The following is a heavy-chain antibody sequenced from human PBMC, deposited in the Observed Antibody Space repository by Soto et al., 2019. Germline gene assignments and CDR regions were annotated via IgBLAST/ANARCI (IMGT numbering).Heavy chain of an antibody. CDR2: IFYSGST. CDR1: GGSISSYY. J-gene: IGHJ4*02. Sequence: QVQLQESGPGLVKPSETLSLTCTVSGGSISSYYWSWIRQPPGKGLEWIGYIFYSGSTNYNPSLKRGVSISVDTSKNQFSLKLSSVTDGYRAVYYCARDGPPSGYWGPGTLVTGSS. V-gene: IGHV4-59*01. CDR3: ARDGPPSGY.